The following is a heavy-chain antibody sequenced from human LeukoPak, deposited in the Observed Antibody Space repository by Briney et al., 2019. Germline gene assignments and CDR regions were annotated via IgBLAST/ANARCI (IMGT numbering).Heavy chain of an antibody. V-gene: IGHV3-9*01. D-gene: IGHD5-24*01. CDR3: TKGRSEEMSTMSGSFAS. CDR1: GFIFDDFG. CDR2: INWNSDYI. J-gene: IGHJ4*02. Sequence: GGSLRLSCEASGFIFDDFGMHWVRQAPGKGLEWVAGINWNSDYIAYADSVKGRFTISGDNAKNSLYLQMNGLRTEDTAFYFCTKGRSEEMSTMSGSFASWGLGTLVTVST.